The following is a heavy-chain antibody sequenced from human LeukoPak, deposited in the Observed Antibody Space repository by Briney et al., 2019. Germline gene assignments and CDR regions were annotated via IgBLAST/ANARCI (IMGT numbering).Heavy chain of an antibody. J-gene: IGHJ5*02. CDR2: INHSGST. CDR1: GGSFSGYY. D-gene: IGHD5-18*01. V-gene: IGHV4-34*01. CDR3: ARNHPDTAMARFGWFDP. Sequence: SETLSLTCAVYGGSFSGYYWSWIRQPPGKGLEWIGEINHSGSTNYNPSLKSRVTISVDTSKNQFSLKLSSVTAADTAVYYCARNHPDTAMARFGWFDPWGQGTLVTVSS.